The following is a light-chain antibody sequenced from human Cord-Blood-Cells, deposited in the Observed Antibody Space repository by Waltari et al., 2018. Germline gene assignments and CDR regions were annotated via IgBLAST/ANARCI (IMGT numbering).Light chain of an antibody. V-gene: IGKV3-11*01. CDR1: QSVSSY. Sequence: EIVLTQSTATLSLSPGEIATLSCRASQSVSSYLAWYQQKPGQAPRLLIYDASNRATGIPARFSGSGSGTDFTLTISSLEPEDFAVYYCQQRSNWSFGGGTKVEIK. CDR3: QQRSNWS. CDR2: DAS. J-gene: IGKJ4*01.